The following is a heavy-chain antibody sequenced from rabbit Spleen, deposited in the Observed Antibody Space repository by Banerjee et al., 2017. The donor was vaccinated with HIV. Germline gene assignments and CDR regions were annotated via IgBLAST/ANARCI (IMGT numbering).Heavy chain of an antibody. CDR1: GFSFGDRDV. CDR3: ARHSTGGDFNL. D-gene: IGHD7-1*01. V-gene: IGHV1S45*01. J-gene: IGHJ4*01. CDR2: INTSTGNT. Sequence: QEQLVESGGGLVQPGGSLTLSCKASGFSFGDRDVMCWVRQAPGKGLEWIACINTSTGNTVYASWAKGRFTISKTSSTTVTLQMTSLTAADTATYFCARHSTGGDFNLWGPGTLVTVS.